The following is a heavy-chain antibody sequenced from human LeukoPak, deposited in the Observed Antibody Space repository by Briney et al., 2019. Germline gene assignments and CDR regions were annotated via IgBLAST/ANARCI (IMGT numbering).Heavy chain of an antibody. Sequence: PSETLSPTCAVYGGSFSGYYWSWIRQPPGKGLEWIGEINHSGSTNYNPSLKSRVTISVDTSKNQFSLKLSSVTAADTAVYYCARGARGYSGYDFDYWGQGTLVTVSS. V-gene: IGHV4-34*01. CDR2: INHSGST. CDR3: ARGARGYSGYDFDY. CDR1: GGSFSGYY. D-gene: IGHD5-12*01. J-gene: IGHJ4*02.